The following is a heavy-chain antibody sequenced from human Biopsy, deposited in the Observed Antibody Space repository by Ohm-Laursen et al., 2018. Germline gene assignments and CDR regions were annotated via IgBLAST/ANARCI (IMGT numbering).Heavy chain of an antibody. CDR3: ARAVDYYDPYYYYGMDV. V-gene: IGHV4-34*01. D-gene: IGHD3-22*01. Sequence: SDTLSLTCSVYGDSFTNYYWIWIRQPPGKGLEWIGEISLSGSTNYNPSLKSRVTISVDTSKNQFSLKLTSVTASDTAVYYCARAVDYYDPYYYYGMDVWGQGTTVTVSS. CDR2: ISLSGST. CDR1: GDSFTNYY. J-gene: IGHJ6*02.